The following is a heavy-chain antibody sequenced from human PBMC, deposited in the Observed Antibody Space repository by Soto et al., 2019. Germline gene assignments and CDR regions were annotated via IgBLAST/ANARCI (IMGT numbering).Heavy chain of an antibody. J-gene: IGHJ4*02. V-gene: IGHV3-30-3*01. CDR1: GFTFSSYA. Sequence: QVQLVESGGGVVQPGRSLRLSCAASGFTFSSYAMHWVRQAPGKGLEWVAVISYDGSNKYYADSVKGRFTISRDKSKNTLYLQMNSLRAEDPAWYYCARAYDSSGIAFDYWGQGTLVTVSS. CDR2: ISYDGSNK. CDR3: ARAYDSSGIAFDY. D-gene: IGHD3-22*01.